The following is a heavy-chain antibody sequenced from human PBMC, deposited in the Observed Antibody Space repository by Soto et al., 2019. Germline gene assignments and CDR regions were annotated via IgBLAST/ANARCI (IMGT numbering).Heavy chain of an antibody. V-gene: IGHV4-4*02. D-gene: IGHD3-22*01. Sequence: LRETLSLTCAVSGGSISSSNWWNWVRQPPGKGLEWIGEISHSGSTNYNPSLKSRVTISVDKSKNQFSLSLISVTAADTAVYYCARGGAYYYDSSCYYYPYWGQGTLVXVSS. CDR3: ARGGAYYYDSSCYYYPY. CDR1: GGSISSSNW. J-gene: IGHJ4*02. CDR2: ISHSGST.